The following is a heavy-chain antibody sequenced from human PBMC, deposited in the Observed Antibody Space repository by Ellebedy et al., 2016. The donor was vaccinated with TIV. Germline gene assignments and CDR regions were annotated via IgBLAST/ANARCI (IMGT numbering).Heavy chain of an antibody. V-gene: IGHV1-46*01. CDR2: INPSGGST. D-gene: IGHD1-26*01. CDR1: GHTFTKYH. CDR3: ARNDGSYSPFDY. Sequence: AASVKVSCKASGHTFTKYHMHWVRKAPGQGLEWMGIINPSGGSTSYAQKFQGRVTMTRDTSTSTVYMELSSLRSEDTAVYYCARNDGSYSPFDYWGQGTLVTVSS. J-gene: IGHJ4*02.